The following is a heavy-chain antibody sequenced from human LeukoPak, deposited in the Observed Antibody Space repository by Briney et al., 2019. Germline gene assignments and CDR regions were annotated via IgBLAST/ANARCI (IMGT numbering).Heavy chain of an antibody. CDR3: ARTISYFDY. J-gene: IGHJ4*02. D-gene: IGHD5-24*01. Sequence: GGSLRLSCIVSGFTFRNYWMHWVRQAPGKGLEWVSRIDSDGSSTTYADSVKGRFTISRDNAKTTVFLQMSSLTGEDTAVYYGARTISYFDYWGRGTLVTVSS. V-gene: IGHV3-74*01. CDR1: GFTFRNYW. CDR2: IDSDGSST.